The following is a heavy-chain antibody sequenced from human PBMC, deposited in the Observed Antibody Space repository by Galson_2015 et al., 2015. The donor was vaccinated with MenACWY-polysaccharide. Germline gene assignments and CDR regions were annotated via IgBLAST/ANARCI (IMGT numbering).Heavy chain of an antibody. J-gene: IGHJ1*01. Sequence: LSLTCTVSGGSISSGDSYWSWIRLSPGKGLEWIGYIYYSGRTNYSPSLKSRATVSLDTSKNQFSLKLSFVTAADTAVYYCASLPLGNCGSVSCYGYFHHWGQGTLVTVSS. CDR2: IYYSGRT. V-gene: IGHV4-30-4*01. CDR3: ASLPLGNCGSVSCYGYFHH. D-gene: IGHD2-2*01. CDR1: GGSISSGDSY.